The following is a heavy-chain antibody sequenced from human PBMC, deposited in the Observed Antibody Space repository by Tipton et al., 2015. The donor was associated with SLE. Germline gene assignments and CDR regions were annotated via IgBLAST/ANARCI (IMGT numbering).Heavy chain of an antibody. D-gene: IGHD5-12*01. Sequence: TLSLTCTVSGGSISSYYWSWIRQPPGKGLEWIGYIYYSGSTNYNPSLKSRVTISVDTSKNQFSLKLSSVPAADTAVYYCARDAHREYSGYDDIYYYYGMDVWGQGTTVTVSS. CDR1: GGSISSYY. CDR2: IYYSGST. CDR3: ARDAHREYSGYDDIYYYYGMDV. V-gene: IGHV4-59*01. J-gene: IGHJ6*02.